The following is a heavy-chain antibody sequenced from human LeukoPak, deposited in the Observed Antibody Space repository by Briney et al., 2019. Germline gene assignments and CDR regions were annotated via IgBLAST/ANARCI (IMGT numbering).Heavy chain of an antibody. D-gene: IGHD7-27*01. Sequence: GGSLRLSCTVSGFTLSSYEMSWIRQAPGKGLEWVSSIDYSGGSSYYADSVKGRFTISRDNSKNTLYLQMNSLRAEDTAVYYCAKFWGDFDYWGQGTLVTVSS. CDR2: IDYSGGSS. CDR3: AKFWGDFDY. J-gene: IGHJ4*02. CDR1: GFTLSSYE. V-gene: IGHV3-23*01.